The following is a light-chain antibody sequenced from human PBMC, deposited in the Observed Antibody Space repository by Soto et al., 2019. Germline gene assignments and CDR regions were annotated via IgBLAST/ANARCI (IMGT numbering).Light chain of an antibody. V-gene: IGLV4-69*01. Sequence: QSVLTQSPSASASLGASVKLTCTLSSGHSSYDIAWHQQQPETGPRYLMKLNSDGSHSKGDAIPDRFSGSSTGAERYLSIPSLQSEDEADYYCQSWGTGIWVFGGGTKLTVL. J-gene: IGLJ3*02. CDR3: QSWGTGIWV. CDR1: SGHSSYD. CDR2: LNSDGSH.